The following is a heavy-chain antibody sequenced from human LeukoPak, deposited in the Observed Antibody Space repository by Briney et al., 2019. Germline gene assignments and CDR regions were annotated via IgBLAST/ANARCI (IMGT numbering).Heavy chain of an antibody. D-gene: IGHD3-3*01. V-gene: IGHV4-39*07. J-gene: IGHJ6*03. CDR1: RGSTSNSNYF. Sequence: SETLSLTCSVSRGSTSNSNYFWGWIRQPPGKGLEWIGSIFYSGSTYYNPSLKSRVTISVDTSKNQSSLKLSSVTAADTAVYYCARSDFWSSYYYYYYMDVWGKGTTVTVSS. CDR3: ARSDFWSSYYYYYYMDV. CDR2: IFYSGST.